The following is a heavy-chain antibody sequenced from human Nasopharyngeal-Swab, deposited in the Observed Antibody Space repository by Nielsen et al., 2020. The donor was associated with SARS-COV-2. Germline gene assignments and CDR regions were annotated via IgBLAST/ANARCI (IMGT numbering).Heavy chain of an antibody. CDR2: TYYRSKWYN. CDR3: ARARGAYGDYYYYYYTDV. CDR1: GDRVSSSSAA. V-gene: IGHV6-1*01. D-gene: IGHD4-17*01. J-gene: IGHJ6*03. Sequence: SQTLSLTCAISGDRVSSSSAAWNWIRQSPSRGLEWLGRTYYRSKWYNDYAVSVKSRITINPDTSKNQFSLHLNSVTPEDTAVYYCARARGAYGDYYYYYYTDVWGKWTTVTVSS.